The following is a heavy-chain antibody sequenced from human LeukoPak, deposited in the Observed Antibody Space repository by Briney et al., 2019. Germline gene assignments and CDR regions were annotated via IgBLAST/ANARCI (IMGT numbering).Heavy chain of an antibody. J-gene: IGHJ5*02. CDR2: IHYSGST. CDR3: ARNFERTRGWFDP. V-gene: IGHV4-59*01. D-gene: IGHD1-7*01. Sequence: PSETLSLTCTVSGGSISGYYWSWIRQPPGKGLEWIGYIHYSGSTGYNPSLKSRVTISADTSKNQFSLNLRSVTAADAAFYYCARNFERTRGWFDPWGQGTLVTVSS. CDR1: GGSISGYY.